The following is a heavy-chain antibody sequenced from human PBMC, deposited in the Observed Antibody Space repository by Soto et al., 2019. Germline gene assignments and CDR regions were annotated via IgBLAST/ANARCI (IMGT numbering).Heavy chain of an antibody. D-gene: IGHD1-26*01. J-gene: IGHJ4*02. CDR3: AKDVGATSYYFDY. CDR2: ISWDGGSA. Sequence: EVQLVVSGGVVVQPGGSLRLSCAASGFNFDDYTMHWVRQAPGKGLEWVSLISWDGGSAYYADSVKGRFTISRDDSKNSLYLQMNSLRAEDTALYYCAKDVGATSYYFDYWGQGTLVTVSS. CDR1: GFNFDDYT. V-gene: IGHV3-43*01.